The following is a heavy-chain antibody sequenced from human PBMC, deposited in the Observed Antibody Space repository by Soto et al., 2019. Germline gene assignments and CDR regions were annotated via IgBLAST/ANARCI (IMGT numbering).Heavy chain of an antibody. CDR2: IDPSDSYT. V-gene: IGHV5-10-1*01. Sequence: GESLKISFKGSGYSFTSYWISWVRQMPGKGLEWMGRIDPSDSYTNYSPSFQGHVTISADKSISTAYLQWSSLKASDTAMYYCARHPSHDNYDIFLDYWGQGTLVTVSS. J-gene: IGHJ4*02. CDR1: GYSFTSYW. D-gene: IGHD3-9*01. CDR3: ARHPSHDNYDIFLDY.